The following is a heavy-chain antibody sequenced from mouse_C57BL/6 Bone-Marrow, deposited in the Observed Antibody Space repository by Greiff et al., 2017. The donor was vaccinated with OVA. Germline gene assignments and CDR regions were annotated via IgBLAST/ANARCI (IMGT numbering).Heavy chain of an antibody. Sequence: EVNVVESGGGLVQPGGSLKLSCAASGFTFSDYYMYWVRQTPEKRLEWVAYISNGGGSTYYPDTVKGRFTISRDNAKNTLYLQMSRLKSEDTAMYYCARTNWDYFDYWGQGTTLTVSS. CDR2: ISNGGGST. V-gene: IGHV5-12*01. CDR1: GFTFSDYY. CDR3: ARTNWDYFDY. J-gene: IGHJ2*01. D-gene: IGHD4-1*01.